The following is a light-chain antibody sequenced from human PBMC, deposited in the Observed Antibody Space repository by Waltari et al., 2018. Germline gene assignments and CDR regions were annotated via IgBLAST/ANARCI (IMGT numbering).Light chain of an antibody. Sequence: EIVMTQSPATLSVSPGERGTLPCRASQSVGSNLAWYQQKPGQAPRLLIYGASTRATGIPARFSGSGSGTEFTLTISSLQSEDFAVYYCQQYNNWPPNTFGGGTKVEIK. CDR2: GAS. CDR1: QSVGSN. CDR3: QQYNNWPPNT. V-gene: IGKV3-15*01. J-gene: IGKJ4*01.